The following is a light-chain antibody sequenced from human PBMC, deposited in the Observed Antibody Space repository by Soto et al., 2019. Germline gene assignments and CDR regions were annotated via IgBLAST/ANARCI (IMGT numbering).Light chain of an antibody. V-gene: IGLV2-14*01. Sequence: QSALTQPASVSGSPGQSIAISCTGTSSDVGAYDYVSWYQQHPGKAPKLMIYDVKYRPSGVSNRFSGSKSGNTASLTISGLQAVDEADYYCSSYTSSSSVIFGGGTQLTVL. J-gene: IGLJ2*01. CDR3: SSYTSSSSVI. CDR2: DVK. CDR1: SSDVGAYDY.